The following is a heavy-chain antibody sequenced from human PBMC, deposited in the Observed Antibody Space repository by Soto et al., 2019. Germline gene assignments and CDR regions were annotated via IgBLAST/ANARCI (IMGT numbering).Heavy chain of an antibody. Sequence: EVQLLESGGGLVQPGGSLRLSCAASGFTFSSYAMSWVRQAPGKGLEWVSAISGSGGSTYYADSVKGRFTISRDNSKNTLYLQMNSLSAEDTAVYYCAKGGRWVYDFWSGYHHDAFDIWGQGTMVTVSS. D-gene: IGHD3-3*01. J-gene: IGHJ3*02. V-gene: IGHV3-23*01. CDR2: ISGSGGST. CDR3: AKGGRWVYDFWSGYHHDAFDI. CDR1: GFTFSSYA.